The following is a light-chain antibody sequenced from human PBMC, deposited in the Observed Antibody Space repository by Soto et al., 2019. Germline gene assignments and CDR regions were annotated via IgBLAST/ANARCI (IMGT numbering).Light chain of an antibody. J-gene: IGLJ2*01. CDR1: SSNIGAGYD. Sequence: QSVLTQPPSVSGAPGQRVTISCTGSSSNIGAGYDVHWYQQLPGTAPKPLIYGNSNRPSGVPDRFSGSKSGTSASLAITGLQAEDEADYYCQSYDSSLSVVFGGGTKLT. CDR2: GNS. CDR3: QSYDSSLSVV. V-gene: IGLV1-40*01.